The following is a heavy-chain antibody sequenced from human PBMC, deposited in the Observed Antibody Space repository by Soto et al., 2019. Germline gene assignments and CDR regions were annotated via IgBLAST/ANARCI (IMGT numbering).Heavy chain of an antibody. CDR2: INWDGGST. Sequence: EEQLVESGGGVVRPGGSLRLSCAASGFTFDDYAMSWVRQAPGKGLEWVSGINWDGGSTGYADSVQGRFTISRANAKKSLYLQLNTLRADDTALYHYERVENPYHHYYFCCYMTVCSKGTTVTVSS. D-gene: IGHD3-16*01. CDR1: GFTFDDYA. J-gene: IGHJ6*03. CDR3: ERVENPYHHYYFCCYMTV. V-gene: IGHV3-20*01.